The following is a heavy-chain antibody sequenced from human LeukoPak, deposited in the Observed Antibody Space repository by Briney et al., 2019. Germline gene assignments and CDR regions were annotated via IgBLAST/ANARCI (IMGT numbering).Heavy chain of an antibody. CDR1: GFTFSNYA. Sequence: GGSLRLSCAASGFTFSNYAMHWDRQAPGKGLEWVAVISNDGNNKHYIDSVKGRFTISRDNSKDTLYLQINSLRAEDKAVYYCGRVAPGGRHIDYWGQGTLVTVSS. CDR2: ISNDGNNK. V-gene: IGHV3-30-3*01. D-gene: IGHD2-15*01. J-gene: IGHJ4*02. CDR3: GRVAPGGRHIDY.